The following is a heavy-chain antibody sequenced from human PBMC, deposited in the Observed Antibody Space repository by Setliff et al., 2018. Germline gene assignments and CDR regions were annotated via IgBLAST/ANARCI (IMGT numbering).Heavy chain of an antibody. V-gene: IGHV4-39*07. D-gene: IGHD3-3*01. CDR3: ARGPNFWSGYYSLRLRWFDP. CDR1: GGSISSSSYY. J-gene: IGHJ5*02. Sequence: LSLTCTVSGGSISSSSYYWGWIRQPPGKGLEWIGEINHSGSTNYNPSLKSRVTISVDTSKNQFSLKLSSVTAADTAVYYCARGPNFWSGYYSLRLRWFDPWGQGALVTVSS. CDR2: INHSGST.